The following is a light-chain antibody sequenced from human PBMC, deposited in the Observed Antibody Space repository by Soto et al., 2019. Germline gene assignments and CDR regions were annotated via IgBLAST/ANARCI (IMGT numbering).Light chain of an antibody. CDR3: QQYNSWPVT. CDR1: QSVSSSY. J-gene: IGKJ1*01. V-gene: IGKV3-15*01. Sequence: EIVMTQSPATLSLSPGERATLSCRASQSVSSSYLAWYQQKPGQAPRLLIYGTSTRATGIPARFSGSGSGTEFTLTISSLQSEDFAVYYCQQYNSWPVTFGQGTKVDIK. CDR2: GTS.